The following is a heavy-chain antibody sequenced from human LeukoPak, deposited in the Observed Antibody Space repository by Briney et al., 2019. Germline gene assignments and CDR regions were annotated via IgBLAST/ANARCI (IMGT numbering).Heavy chain of an antibody. CDR3: ARDGIRGIAAAGTTWFDP. Sequence: GASVKVSCKASGGNFSGYAISWVRQAPGQGLEWMGGIIPIFGTANYAQKFQGRVTITADESTSTAYMELSSLRSEDTAVYYCARDGIRGIAAAGTTWFDPWGQGTLVTVSS. V-gene: IGHV1-69*01. CDR1: GGNFSGYA. J-gene: IGHJ5*02. D-gene: IGHD6-13*01. CDR2: IIPIFGTA.